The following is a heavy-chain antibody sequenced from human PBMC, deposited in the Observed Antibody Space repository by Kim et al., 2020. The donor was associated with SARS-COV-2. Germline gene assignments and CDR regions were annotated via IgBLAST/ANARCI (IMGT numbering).Heavy chain of an antibody. Sequence: GESLKISCKGSGYSFTSYWISWVRQMPGKGLEGMGRIDPSDSYTNYSPSFQGHVTISVDKSISTAYLQWSSLKASDTAMYYCAREDSYSSSWYSDYWGQGTLVTVSS. J-gene: IGHJ4*02. D-gene: IGHD6-13*01. CDR1: GYSFTSYW. CDR3: AREDSYSSSWYSDY. CDR2: IDPSDSYT. V-gene: IGHV5-10-1*01.